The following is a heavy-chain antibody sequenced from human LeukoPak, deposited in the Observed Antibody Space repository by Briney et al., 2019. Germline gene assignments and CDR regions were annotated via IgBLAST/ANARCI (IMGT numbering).Heavy chain of an antibody. J-gene: IGHJ4*02. CDR2: INSDGSST. Sequence: HAGGSLRLSCAASGFTFSSYWMHWVRQAPGKGLVWVSRINSDGSSTTYADSVKGRFTISRDNAKNTLYLQMNSLRAEDTAVYYCSRSSGYDRYFDYWGQGTLVTVSS. CDR3: SRSSGYDRYFDY. D-gene: IGHD5-12*01. CDR1: GFTFSSYW. V-gene: IGHV3-74*01.